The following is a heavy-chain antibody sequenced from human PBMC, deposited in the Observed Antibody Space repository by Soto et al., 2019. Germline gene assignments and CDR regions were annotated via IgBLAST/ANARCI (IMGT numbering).Heavy chain of an antibody. V-gene: IGHV4-38-2*01. Sequence: PSETLSLTCAVSSFSLSSGYYWGWVRQPPGKGLEWIGSIYHSGTTNYSPSLKSRVTISIDTSKNQFSLTLRSVTAADAAVYYCASSALYGMDVWGQGTTVTVSS. CDR2: IYHSGTT. CDR3: ASSALYGMDV. CDR1: SFSLSSGYY. J-gene: IGHJ6*02.